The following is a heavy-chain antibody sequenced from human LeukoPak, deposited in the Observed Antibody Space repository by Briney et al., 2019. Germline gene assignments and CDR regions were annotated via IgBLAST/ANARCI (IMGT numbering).Heavy chain of an antibody. Sequence: SETLSPTCAVYGGSFSGYYWSWIRQPPGKGLEWIGEINHSGSTNYNPSLKSRVTISVDTSKNHFSLKLSSVTAADTAVYYCARDGTSDAFDIWGQGTMVTVSS. V-gene: IGHV4-34*01. CDR1: GGSFSGYY. CDR2: INHSGST. J-gene: IGHJ3*02. CDR3: ARDGTSDAFDI. D-gene: IGHD6-13*01.